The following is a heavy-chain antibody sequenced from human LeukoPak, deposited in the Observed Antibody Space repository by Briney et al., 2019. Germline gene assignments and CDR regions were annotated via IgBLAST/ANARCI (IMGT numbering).Heavy chain of an antibody. D-gene: IGHD3-16*01. CDR3: ARDAEGGGAFDI. Sequence: SETLSLTCTVSSGSISSGGYYWSWIRQHPGKGLEWIGYIYYSGSTYYNPSLKSRVTISVDTSKNQFSLKLSSVTAADTAVYYCARDAEGGGAFDIWGQGTMVTVSS. CDR1: SGSISSGGYY. CDR2: IYYSGST. V-gene: IGHV4-31*03. J-gene: IGHJ3*02.